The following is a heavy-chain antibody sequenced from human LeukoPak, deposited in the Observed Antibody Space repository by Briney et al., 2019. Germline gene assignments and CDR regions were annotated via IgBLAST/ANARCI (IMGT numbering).Heavy chain of an antibody. CDR2: ISGYNGKT. CDR3: AIDIGVSQFDF. Sequence: GASVRVSFKASGYTLTSYGISWVRQAPGQGREWMGWISGYNGKTEYSQKFQGRVTMTTDTATSTAYMDLRSLTSDDTAVYYCAIDIGVSQFDFWGQGTLVTVSS. V-gene: IGHV1-18*01. J-gene: IGHJ4*02. CDR1: GYTLTSYG. D-gene: IGHD3-10*01.